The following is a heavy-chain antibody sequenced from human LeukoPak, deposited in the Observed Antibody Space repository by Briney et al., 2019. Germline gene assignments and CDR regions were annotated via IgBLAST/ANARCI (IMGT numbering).Heavy chain of an antibody. V-gene: IGHV1-8*01. CDR2: MNPNSGNT. D-gene: IGHD3-22*01. CDR1: GYTFTSYD. Sequence: GASVKVSCKASGYTFTSYDINWVRQATGQGLEWMGWMNPNSGNTGYAQKFQGRVTITADESTSTAYMELSSLRSEDTAVYYCARSKVTMIVAQNSFDYWGQGTLVTVSS. J-gene: IGHJ4*02. CDR3: ARSKVTMIVAQNSFDY.